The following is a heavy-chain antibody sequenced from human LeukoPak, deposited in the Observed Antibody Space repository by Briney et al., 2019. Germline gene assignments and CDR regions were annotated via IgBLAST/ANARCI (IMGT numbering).Heavy chain of an antibody. V-gene: IGHV4-34*01. J-gene: IGHJ6*03. Sequence: PSETLSLTCAVYGGSFSTYYWSWIRQPPGKGLEWIGEINHSGGTNYNPSLKSRVTISVDTSKNQFSLKLSSVTAADTAVYYCARSGGYSVYYYYMDVWGKGTTVTVSS. CDR2: INHSGGT. D-gene: IGHD5/OR15-5a*01. CDR3: ARSGGYSVYYYYMDV. CDR1: GGSFSTYY.